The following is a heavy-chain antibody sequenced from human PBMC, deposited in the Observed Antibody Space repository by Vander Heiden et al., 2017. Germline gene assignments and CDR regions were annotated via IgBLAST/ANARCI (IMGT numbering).Heavy chain of an antibody. CDR1: GFTFSSYS. D-gene: IGHD2-2*01. Sequence: EVQLVESGGGLVKPGGSLRLSCAASGFTFSSYSMNWVRQAPGKGLEWVSSISSSDIYIYYADSVKGRFTISRDNAKNSLYLQMNSLRAEDTAVYYCAREGSTRDNWFDPWGQGTLVTVSS. CDR2: ISSSDIYI. J-gene: IGHJ5*02. V-gene: IGHV3-21*01. CDR3: AREGSTRDNWFDP.